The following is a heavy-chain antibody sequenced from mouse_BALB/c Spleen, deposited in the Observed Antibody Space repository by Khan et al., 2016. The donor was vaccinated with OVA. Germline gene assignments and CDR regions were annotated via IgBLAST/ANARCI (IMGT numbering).Heavy chain of an antibody. D-gene: IGHD2-2*01. CDR2: INPNNGGT. CDR3: SRSGYGSFAY. V-gene: IGHV1S81*02. CDR1: GYTFTSYY. Sequence: VQLQQSGAELVTPGASVRLSCKASGYTFTSYYLYWVKQRPGQGLEWIGDINPNNGGTNCNEKFKNKATLTVDKSSSTAYIQLNSLTSVDSAVYYCSRSGYGSFAYWCQGTLVTVSA. J-gene: IGHJ3*01.